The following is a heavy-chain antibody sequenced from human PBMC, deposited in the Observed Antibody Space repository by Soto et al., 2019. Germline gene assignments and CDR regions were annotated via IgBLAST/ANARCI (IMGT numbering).Heavy chain of an antibody. CDR2: IYWDDDR. CDR1: GFSLSTSGAGGFSFTTSGVG. D-gene: IGHD3-16*01. V-gene: IGHV2-5*02. CDR3: SHLTLRFFDY. Sequence: ESGPTMVKHTETLTQTISFSGFSLSTSGAGGFSFTTSGVGVGWIRQPPGKALEWVALIYWDDDRRYSPSLKKRLTITKDTSKKEVVRTMTHVENGDTATYFGSHLTLRFFDY. J-gene: IGHJ4*01.